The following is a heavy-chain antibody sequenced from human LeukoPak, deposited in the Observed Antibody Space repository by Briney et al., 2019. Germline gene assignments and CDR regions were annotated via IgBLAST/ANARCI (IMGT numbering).Heavy chain of an antibody. CDR2: IYYSGRT. CDR1: GGSISSTSYY. Sequence: SETLSLTCTVSGGSISSTSYYWGWIRQPPGKGLEWIGSIYYSGRTYYNPSLKSRVTMSVDTSKNQFSLNLNSVTAADTAVYFCARGSYSYGNAFDYWGQGTLVTVSS. CDR3: ARGSYSYGNAFDY. D-gene: IGHD5-18*01. V-gene: IGHV4-39*07. J-gene: IGHJ4*02.